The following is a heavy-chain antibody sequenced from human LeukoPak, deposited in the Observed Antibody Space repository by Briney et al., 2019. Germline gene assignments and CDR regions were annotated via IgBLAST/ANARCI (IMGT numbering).Heavy chain of an antibody. CDR3: AKVVGAPLDAFDI. V-gene: IGHV4-59*01. J-gene: IGHJ3*02. Sequence: SETLSLTCTVSGGSISSYYWSWIRQPPGKGLEWIGYIYYSGSTNYNPSLKSRVTISVDTSKNQFSLKLSSVTAADTAVYYCAKVVGAPLDAFDIWGQGTMVTVSS. CDR2: IYYSGST. D-gene: IGHD1-26*01. CDR1: GGSISSYY.